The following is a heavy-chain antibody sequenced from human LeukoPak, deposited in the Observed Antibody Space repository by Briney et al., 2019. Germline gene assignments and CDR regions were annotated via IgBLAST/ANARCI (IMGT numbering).Heavy chain of an antibody. J-gene: IGHJ4*02. Sequence: GGSLRLSCAASGFTFSSYAMNWVRQAPGKGLEWVSTISGSGANTYYADSVKGRLTISRDNSKNTLYLQMNSLRADDTAVYYCAKGVGYSYGSPFDYWGQGTLVTVSS. CDR3: AKGVGYSYGSPFDY. CDR1: GFTFSSYA. CDR2: ISGSGANT. D-gene: IGHD5-18*01. V-gene: IGHV3-23*01.